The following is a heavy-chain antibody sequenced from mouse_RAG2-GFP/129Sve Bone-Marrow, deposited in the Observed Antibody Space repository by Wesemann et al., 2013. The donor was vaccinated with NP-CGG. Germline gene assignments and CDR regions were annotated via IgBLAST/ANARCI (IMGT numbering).Heavy chain of an antibody. J-gene: IGHJ2*01. Sequence: QVQLQQPGAELVKPGASVKLSCKASGYTFTSYWMHWVKQRPGQGLEWIGEIDPSDSYTNYNQKFKGKATLTVDKSSSTAYMQLSSLTSEDSAVYYCARRDYGSSRDYWGQGTTLTVSS. V-gene: IGHV1-69*02. CDR3: ARRDYGSSRDY. D-gene: IGHD1-1*01. CDR1: GYTFTSYW. CDR2: IDPSDSYT.